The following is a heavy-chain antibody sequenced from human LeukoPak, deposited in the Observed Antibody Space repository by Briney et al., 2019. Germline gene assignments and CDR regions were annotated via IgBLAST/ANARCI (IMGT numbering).Heavy chain of an antibody. Sequence: GGSLRLSCATSGFTFNNYNMNWVRQAPGRALEWVSSITSSGTYIFYADSVKGRFTISRDNAKNSLYLQINTLRVEDTAIYYCVRVALYYYGSESYYFFEHLGQGTPVTASS. V-gene: IGHV3-21*01. CDR2: ITSSGTYI. D-gene: IGHD3-10*01. J-gene: IGHJ4*02. CDR1: GFTFNNYN. CDR3: VRVALYYYGSESYYFFEH.